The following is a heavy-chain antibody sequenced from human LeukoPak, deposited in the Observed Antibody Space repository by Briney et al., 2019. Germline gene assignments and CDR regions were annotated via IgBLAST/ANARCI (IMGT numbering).Heavy chain of an antibody. Sequence: ASVKVSCKASGYTFTSYAMHWVRQAPGQRLEWMGWINAGNGNTKYSQKFQGRVTITRDTSASTAYMELSGLRSEDTAVYYCARDLFLIAAAGTGFDPWGQGTLVTVSS. J-gene: IGHJ5*02. D-gene: IGHD6-13*01. V-gene: IGHV1-3*01. CDR2: INAGNGNT. CDR1: GYTFTSYA. CDR3: ARDLFLIAAAGTGFDP.